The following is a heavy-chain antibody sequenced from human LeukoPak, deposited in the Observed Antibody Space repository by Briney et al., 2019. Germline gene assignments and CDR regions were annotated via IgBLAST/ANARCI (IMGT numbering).Heavy chain of an antibody. J-gene: IGHJ3*02. CDR3: ARDRREMATTDAFDI. CDR1: GYTFTSYY. Sequence: ASVKVSCKASGYTFTSYYMHWVRQAPGQGLEWMGIINPSGGSTSYAQKFQGRVTMTRDTSTSTVYMELSSLRSEDTAVYYCARDRREMATTDAFDIWGQGTMVTVS. V-gene: IGHV1-46*01. D-gene: IGHD5-24*01. CDR2: INPSGGST.